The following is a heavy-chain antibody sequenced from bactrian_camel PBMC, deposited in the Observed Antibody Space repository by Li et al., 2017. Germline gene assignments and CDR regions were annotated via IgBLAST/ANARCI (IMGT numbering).Heavy chain of an antibody. J-gene: IGHJ4*01. Sequence: HVQLVESGGASVQAGGSLRLSCAAAGYTDNSDCMGWFRQAPGKEREGVASLYVGGGPPAYVDSVKGRFTISRDNAKNTLYLQMDNLKPEDSAMYYCAATWYGGNWPCPLASRGYNNWGQGTQVTVS. CDR3: AATWYGGNWPCPLASRGYNN. CDR2: LYVGGGPP. V-gene: IGHV3S1*01. D-gene: IGHD6*01. CDR1: GYTDNSDC.